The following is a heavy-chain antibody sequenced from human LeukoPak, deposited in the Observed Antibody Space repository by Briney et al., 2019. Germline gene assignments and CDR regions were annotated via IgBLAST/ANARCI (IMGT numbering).Heavy chain of an antibody. V-gene: IGHV3-11*04. CDR2: ISGSGHDI. CDR1: GFTFSDSY. D-gene: IGHD3-22*01. CDR3: AKGLWYYYDSSGYVDY. J-gene: IGHJ4*02. Sequence: GGSLRLSCAASGFTFSDSYMTWVRQAPGKGVEWVAYISGSGHDINYSDFVKGRFTISRDNAKNSLYLQMNSLRAEDTAVYYCAKGLWYYYDSSGYVDYRGQGTLVTVSS.